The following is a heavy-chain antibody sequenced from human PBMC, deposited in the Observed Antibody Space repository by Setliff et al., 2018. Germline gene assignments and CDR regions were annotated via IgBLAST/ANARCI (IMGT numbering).Heavy chain of an antibody. D-gene: IGHD5-12*01. V-gene: IGHV1-2*02. CDR2: INPNSDGT. Sequence: ASVKVSCKASGYTFAGYYMSWVRQAPGQGLEWMGWINPNSDGTNYAQKFQGRVSMTRDTSISTAFLELNGLRSDDTAVYYCTKDLKKWLQFGWYFDLWGRGTLVTVSS. CDR3: TKDLKKWLQFGWYFDL. J-gene: IGHJ2*01. CDR1: GYTFAGYY.